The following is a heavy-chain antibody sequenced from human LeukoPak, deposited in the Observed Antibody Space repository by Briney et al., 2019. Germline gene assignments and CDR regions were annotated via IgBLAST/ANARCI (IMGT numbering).Heavy chain of an antibody. CDR1: GFTFSSYG. Sequence: GRSLRLSCAASGFTFSSYGMHWVRQAPGKGLVWVAVISSDGSNKYYADSVKGRFTISRDNSKNTLYLQMNSLRAEDTAVYYCARDLMGIAYRGAFYYWGQGTLVTVSS. J-gene: IGHJ4*02. CDR3: ARDLMGIAYRGAFYY. D-gene: IGHD6-13*01. CDR2: ISSDGSNK. V-gene: IGHV3-30*03.